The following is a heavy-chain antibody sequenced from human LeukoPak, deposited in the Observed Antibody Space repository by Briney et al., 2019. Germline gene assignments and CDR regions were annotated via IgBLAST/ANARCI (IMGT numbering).Heavy chain of an antibody. CDR1: GGSISSSSYY. CDR3: ARDWVSGGCDY. CDR2: RYYSGSI. Sequence: PSETLSLTCSVSGGSISSSSYYWGWIRQPPGKGLEWIGSRYYSGSIYYNPSLKSRVTISVDTSKNQFSLKVSSVTAADTAVYYCARDWVSGGCDYWGQGTLVTVSS. J-gene: IGHJ4*02. V-gene: IGHV4-39*07. D-gene: IGHD6-19*01.